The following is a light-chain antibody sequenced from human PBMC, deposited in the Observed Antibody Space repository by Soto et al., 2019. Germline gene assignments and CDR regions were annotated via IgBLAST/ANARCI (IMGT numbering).Light chain of an antibody. CDR1: QSISSY. CDR2: AAS. J-gene: IGKJ1*01. CDR3: QQSYSTTWT. V-gene: IGKV1-39*01. Sequence: IHMTQSPSSLSASVGNIVTITCRASQSISSYLNWYQQKPGKAPKLLIYAASSLQSGVPSRLSGSGSGTDFTLTISSMKTEDFATYYCQQSYSTTWTFGHGTKVDI.